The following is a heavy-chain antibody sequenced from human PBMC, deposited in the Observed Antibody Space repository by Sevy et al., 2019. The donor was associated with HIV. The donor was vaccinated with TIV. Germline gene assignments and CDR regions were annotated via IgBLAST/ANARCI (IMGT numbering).Heavy chain of an antibody. V-gene: IGHV4-31*03. D-gene: IGHD4-4*01. CDR2: IYKSGTT. CDR3: ARVEYGQYLPDY. CDR1: GGSISSGGHF. Sequence: SETLSLTCTVSGGSISSGGHFWTWIRHPPGKGLEWIGYIYKSGTTYHSPSLKSRVTILVDTSKNQFSLKLTSVSAADTAVYYCARVEYGQYLPDYWGQGTLVTVSS. J-gene: IGHJ4*02.